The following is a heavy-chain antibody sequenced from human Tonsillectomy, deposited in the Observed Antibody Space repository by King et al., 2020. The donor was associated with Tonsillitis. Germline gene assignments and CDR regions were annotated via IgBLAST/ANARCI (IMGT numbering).Heavy chain of an antibody. CDR2: SYYSGST. Sequence: VQLQESGPGLVKPSETLSLTCTVSGGSISSFFWSWIREPPGKGLEWIGYSYYSGSTNYSPSLKGRVTISVDTSKNPFSLKLNSVTAADSAVYYCARGLSMITFGGVISIDAFDIWGQGTMVTVSS. J-gene: IGHJ3*02. V-gene: IGHV4-59*01. CDR1: GGSISSFF. CDR3: ARGLSMITFGGVISIDAFDI. D-gene: IGHD3-16*02.